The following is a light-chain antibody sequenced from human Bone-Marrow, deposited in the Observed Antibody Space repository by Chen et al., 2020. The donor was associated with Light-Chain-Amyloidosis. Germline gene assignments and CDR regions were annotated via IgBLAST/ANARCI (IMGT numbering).Light chain of an antibody. Sequence: SYELTQPPSVSVSPGQTARITCSGDDLPTKYAYWYQQKPGQAPVLVIHRDTERPSGISERFSGSSSVTTATLTISGDQEEDEADYHGQSADSSGTYEVIFGGGTKLTVL. CDR2: RDT. CDR3: QSADSSGTYEVI. J-gene: IGLJ2*01. V-gene: IGLV3-25*03. CDR1: DLPTKY.